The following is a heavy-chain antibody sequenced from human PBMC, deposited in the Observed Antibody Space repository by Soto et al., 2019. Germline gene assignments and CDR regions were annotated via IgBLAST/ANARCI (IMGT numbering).Heavy chain of an antibody. CDR2: IDPSDSYT. D-gene: IGHD2-15*01. V-gene: IGHV5-10-1*01. J-gene: IGHJ3*02. CDR3: ARAVVARWAFDI. Sequence: GESLKISCKGSGYSFTSYWISWVRQMPGKGLEWMGRIDPSDSYTNYSPSFQGHVTISADKSTSTAYLQWSSLKASDTAMYYCARAVVARWAFDIWGQGTMVTVSS. CDR1: GYSFTSYW.